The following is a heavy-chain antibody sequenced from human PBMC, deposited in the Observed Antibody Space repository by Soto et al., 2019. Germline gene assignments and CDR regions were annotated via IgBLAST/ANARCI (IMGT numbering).Heavy chain of an antibody. V-gene: IGHV4-34*01. Sequence: QVQLQQWGAGLLKPSETLSLTCAVYGGSFSGYYWSWIRQPPGKGLEWIGEINHSGSTNYNPSLKSRVTISVDTSKNQFSLKLSSVTAADTAVYYCAREGIAAAGPDYWGQGTLVTVSS. J-gene: IGHJ4*02. CDR2: INHSGST. CDR1: GGSFSGYY. D-gene: IGHD6-13*01. CDR3: AREGIAAAGPDY.